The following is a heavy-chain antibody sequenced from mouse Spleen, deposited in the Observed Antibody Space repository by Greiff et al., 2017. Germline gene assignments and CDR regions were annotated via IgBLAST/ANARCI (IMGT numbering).Heavy chain of an antibody. CDR3: ARRMDYGSSYNWYFDV. CDR2: ISSGGSYT. CDR1: GFTFSSYA. Sequence: EVQLQESGGGLVKPGGSLKLSCAASGFTFSSYAMSWVRQTPEKRLEWVATISSGGSYTYYPDSVKGRFTISRDNAKNTLYLQMSSLRSEDTAMYYCARRMDYGSSYNWYFDVWGAGTTVTVSS. V-gene: IGHV5-9-3*01. J-gene: IGHJ1*01. D-gene: IGHD1-1*01.